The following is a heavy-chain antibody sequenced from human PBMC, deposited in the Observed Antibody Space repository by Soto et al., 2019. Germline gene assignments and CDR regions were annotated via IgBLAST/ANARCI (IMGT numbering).Heavy chain of an antibody. CDR2: IHDSGRS. V-gene: IGHV4-59*01. Sequence: QVQLQESGPGLVKPSETLSLTCTVSSDSITNYYWSWIRQSPGKGLEWIGYIHDSGRSNYNPSLKSRVKIYVYTSKKQFSLKLNSVTAADTAVYYCARVWGTRGWYWGQATLVTVSS. J-gene: IGHJ4*02. D-gene: IGHD2-15*01. CDR3: ARVWGTRGWY. CDR1: SDSITNYY.